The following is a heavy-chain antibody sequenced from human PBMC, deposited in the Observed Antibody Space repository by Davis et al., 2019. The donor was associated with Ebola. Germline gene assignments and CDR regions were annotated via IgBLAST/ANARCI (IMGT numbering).Heavy chain of an antibody. D-gene: IGHD3-22*01. V-gene: IGHV4-34*01. CDR1: GGSFSGYY. J-gene: IGHJ4*02. CDR3: ARGWDSSGYYRFDY. CDR2: INHSGST. Sequence: PSETLSLTCAVYGGSFSGYYWSWIRQPPGKGLEWIGEINHSGSTNYNPSLKSRVTISVDTSKNQFSLKLSSVTAADTAVYYCARGWDSSGYYRFDYWGQGTLVTVSS.